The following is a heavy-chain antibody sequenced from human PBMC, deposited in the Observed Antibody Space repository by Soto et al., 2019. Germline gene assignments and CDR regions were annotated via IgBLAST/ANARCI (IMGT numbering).Heavy chain of an antibody. CDR3: ARLSTNWL. Sequence: SETLSLTCGVSGDAVISGGYYFFWIRQPPGNGLEWIGNIYYSGSTYYNPSLKSRVTISVDTSKNQFSLKLSSVTAADTAVYYCARLSTNWLWGQGTLVTVSS. J-gene: IGHJ4*02. V-gene: IGHV4-39*01. CDR1: GDAVISGGYY. D-gene: IGHD7-27*01. CDR2: IYYSGST.